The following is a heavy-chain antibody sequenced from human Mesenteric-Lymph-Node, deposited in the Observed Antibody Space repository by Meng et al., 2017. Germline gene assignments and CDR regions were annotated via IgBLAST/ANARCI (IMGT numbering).Heavy chain of an antibody. Sequence: SVKVSCKASGGTFSSYAISWVRQAPGQGLEWMGGIIPIFGTANYAQKFQGRVTITADESTSTAYMELSSLRSEDTAVYYCARDHGGYSYGIHYYYYGMDVWGQGPTVTVSS. CDR1: GGTFSSYA. V-gene: IGHV1-69*13. CDR3: ARDHGGYSYGIHYYYYGMDV. D-gene: IGHD5-18*01. J-gene: IGHJ6*02. CDR2: IIPIFGTA.